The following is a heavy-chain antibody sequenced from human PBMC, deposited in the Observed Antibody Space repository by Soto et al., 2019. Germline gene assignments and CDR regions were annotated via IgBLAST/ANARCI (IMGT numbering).Heavy chain of an antibody. CDR3: AKELEGYSGSYYSYYYGMDV. D-gene: IGHD1-26*01. J-gene: IGHJ6*02. CDR2: ISYDGSNT. V-gene: IGHV3-30*18. Sequence: PGGSLRLSCAASGFTFSSYGMHWVRQAPGKGLEWVAVISYDGSNTYYADSVKGRFTISRDNSENTLYLQMNSLRAEDTAVYYCAKELEGYSGSYYSYYYGMDVWGQGTTVTVSS. CDR1: GFTFSSYG.